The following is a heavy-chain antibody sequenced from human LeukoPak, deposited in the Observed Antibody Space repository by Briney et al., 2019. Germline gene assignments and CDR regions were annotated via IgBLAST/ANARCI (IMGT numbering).Heavy chain of an antibody. CDR3: ARTGYSSSWGVYYYYGMDV. D-gene: IGHD6-13*01. Sequence: ASVKVSCKASSYTFTSYGISWVRQAPGQGLEWMGWISAYDGNTNYAQKLQGRVTMTTDTSTSTAYMELRSLRSDDTAVYYCARTGYSSSWGVYYYYGMDVWGQGTTVTVSS. V-gene: IGHV1-18*01. CDR1: SYTFTSYG. J-gene: IGHJ6*02. CDR2: ISAYDGNT.